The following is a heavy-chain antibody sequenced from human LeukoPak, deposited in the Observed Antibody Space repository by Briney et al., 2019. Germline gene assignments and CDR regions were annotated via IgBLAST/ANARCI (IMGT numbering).Heavy chain of an antibody. CDR3: AREGWDRTDTAELDH. J-gene: IGHJ4*02. D-gene: IGHD1-26*01. CDR1: GYTFTGYY. V-gene: IGHV1-2*02. Sequence: EASVKVSCKASGYTFTGYYMHWVRQAPGQGLEWMGWINSKSGDRNSAQKFQGRVTMTRDTSISTVYMELSRLRPDDTAVYYCAREGWDRTDTAELDHWGQGTLVTVSS. CDR2: INSKSGDR.